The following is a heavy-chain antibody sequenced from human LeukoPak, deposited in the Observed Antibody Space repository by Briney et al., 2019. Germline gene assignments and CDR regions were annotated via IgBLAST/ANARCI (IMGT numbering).Heavy chain of an antibody. CDR1: GGSISSYY. CDR2: IYYSGST. V-gene: IGHV4-59*01. D-gene: IGHD6-19*01. Sequence: SETLSLTCTVSGGSISSYYWSWIRQPPGKGLEWIGYIYYSGSTNYNPSLKSRVTISVDTSKNQFSLKLSSVTAADTAVYYCARVEIIAVAGLYYFDYWGQGTLVTVSS. CDR3: ARVEIIAVAGLYYFDY. J-gene: IGHJ4*02.